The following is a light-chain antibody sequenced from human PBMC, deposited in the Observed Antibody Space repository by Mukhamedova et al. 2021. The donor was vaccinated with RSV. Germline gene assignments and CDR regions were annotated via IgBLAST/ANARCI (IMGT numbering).Light chain of an antibody. CDR3: QQFNSYPYI. Sequence: WYQRRVHGKAPKLLIHDASRLESGVPSRFSGSVSGTDFTLTISSLQPEDSATYYCQQFNSYPYIFGQGTKLEFK. V-gene: IGKV1-13*02. CDR2: DAS. J-gene: IGKJ2*01.